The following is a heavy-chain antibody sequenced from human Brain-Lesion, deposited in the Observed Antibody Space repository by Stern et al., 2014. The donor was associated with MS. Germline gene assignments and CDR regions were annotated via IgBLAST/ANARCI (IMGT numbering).Heavy chain of an antibody. CDR3: AGEEDIRYCSGGSCTGNWFDP. V-gene: IGHV4-39*01. D-gene: IGHD2-15*01. J-gene: IGHJ5*02. CDR1: GGSVSSTSYA. Sequence: QLVQSGPGLVKPSETLSLTCTVAGGSVSSTSYAWAWIRQPPGKGLEWIGTIYYSGKTYYSPSLKSRTTISLETSKNQFSPPLRSVTAADTAVYYCAGEEDIRYCSGGSCTGNWFDPWGQGTLVTVSS. CDR2: IYYSGKT.